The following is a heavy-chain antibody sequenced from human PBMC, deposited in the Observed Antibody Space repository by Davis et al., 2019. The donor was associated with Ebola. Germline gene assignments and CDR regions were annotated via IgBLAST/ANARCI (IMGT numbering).Heavy chain of an antibody. Sequence: SETLSLTCAVYGGSFSGYYWSWIRQPPGKGLEWIGEINHSGDPNYNPSLKSRVTISVDTSKNQFSLKLSSVTAADTAVYYCARGLYPWELDYWGQGTLVTVSS. CDR3: ARGLYPWELDY. D-gene: IGHD1-1*01. CDR2: INHSGDP. CDR1: GGSFSGYY. V-gene: IGHV4-34*01. J-gene: IGHJ4*02.